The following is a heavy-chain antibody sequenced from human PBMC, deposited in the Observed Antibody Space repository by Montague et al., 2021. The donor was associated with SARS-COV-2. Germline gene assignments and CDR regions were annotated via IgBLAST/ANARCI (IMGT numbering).Heavy chain of an antibody. D-gene: IGHD3-10*01. V-gene: IGHV4-59*08. Sequence: SETLSLTCTVSGGSISSYYWSWIRQPPGKGLEWIGYIYYSGSTNYNPSLKSRVTISVDMSKNQFSLKLSSVTAADTAVYYCARRLLWFGGASIDVWGQGTTVTVSS. CDR3: ARRLLWFGGASIDV. J-gene: IGHJ6*02. CDR2: IYYSGST. CDR1: GGSISSYY.